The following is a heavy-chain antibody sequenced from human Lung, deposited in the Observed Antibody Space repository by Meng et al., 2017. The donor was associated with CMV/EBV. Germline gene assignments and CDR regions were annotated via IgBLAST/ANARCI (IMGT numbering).Heavy chain of an antibody. CDR1: GYTFTGYY. J-gene: IGHJ4*02. CDR3: ARSWSKVEVDY. CDR2: MSPNSGST. V-gene: IGHV1-2*02. D-gene: IGHD2-15*01. Sequence: SVXVSCKASGYTFTGYYLHWVRQAPGQGLEWMGWMSPNSGSTSYAQKFQGRVTMARETSNSTAYMELRRLTSDDTAIYFCARSWSKVEVDYWGQGTLVTVSS.